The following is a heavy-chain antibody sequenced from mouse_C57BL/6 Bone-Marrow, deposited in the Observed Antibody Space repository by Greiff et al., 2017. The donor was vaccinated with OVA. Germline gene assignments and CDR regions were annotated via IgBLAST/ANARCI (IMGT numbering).Heavy chain of an antibody. Sequence: EVMLVESGGGLVQPGGSLKLSCAASGFTFSDYYMYWVRQTPGQRLEWVAYISTAGGSTYYPDTVKGRFTISRDNAKNTLYLQMSRLKSEDTAMYYWARHYDYDGGFDYWGQGTTLTVSS. V-gene: IGHV5-12*01. CDR1: GFTFSDYY. CDR3: ARHYDYDGGFDY. J-gene: IGHJ2*01. CDR2: ISTAGGST. D-gene: IGHD2-4*01.